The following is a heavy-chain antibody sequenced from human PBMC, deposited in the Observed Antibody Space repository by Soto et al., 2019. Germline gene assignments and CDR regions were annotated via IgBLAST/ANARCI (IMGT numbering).Heavy chain of an antibody. Sequence: QVQLVQSGAEVKKPGASVKVSCKASGYTFTSYGISWVRQAPGQGLEWMGWISSYNGNSKYAQKLQGRVTMTTDTXTXIXSMGVRSVRSDDTPVYYCARDSRYCYDVSYDYGIDVWGHGTMVTVS. V-gene: IGHV1-18*01. CDR1: GYTFTSYG. CDR2: ISSYNGNS. CDR3: ARDSRYCYDVSYDYGIDV. J-gene: IGHJ6*02. D-gene: IGHD2-15*01.